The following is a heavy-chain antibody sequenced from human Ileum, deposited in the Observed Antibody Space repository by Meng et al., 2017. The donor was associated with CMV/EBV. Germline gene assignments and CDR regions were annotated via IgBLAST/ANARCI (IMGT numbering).Heavy chain of an antibody. V-gene: IGHV3-53*01. Sequence: GESLKISCAVSGFSVTSYFMTWVRQAPGKGLEYVSFIRSDDSTNYAKSVQGRFTISRDNSKNTVFLLINSLRAEDTALYYCARACRQVNNCYLDYWGQGTRVTGSS. J-gene: IGHJ4*02. CDR1: GFSVTSYF. D-gene: IGHD5-24*01. CDR2: IRSDDST. CDR3: ARACRQVNNCYLDY.